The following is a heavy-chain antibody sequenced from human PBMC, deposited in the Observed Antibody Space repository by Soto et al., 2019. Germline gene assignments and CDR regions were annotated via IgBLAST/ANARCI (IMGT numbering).Heavy chain of an antibody. Sequence: GGSLRLSCAASGFTFSTYSMNWVRQAPGKGLEWVSSISGSSSYIYYADSVKGRFTISRDNAKNSLYLQMNSLRAEDTAVYYCARSGSYSSSWYRYWGQGTLVTVSS. CDR1: GFTFSTYS. J-gene: IGHJ4*02. CDR3: ARSGSYSSSWYRY. V-gene: IGHV3-21*01. CDR2: ISGSSSYI. D-gene: IGHD6-13*01.